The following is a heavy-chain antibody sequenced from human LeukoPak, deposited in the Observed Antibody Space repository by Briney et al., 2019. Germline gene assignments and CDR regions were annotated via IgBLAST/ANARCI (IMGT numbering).Heavy chain of an antibody. J-gene: IGHJ4*02. CDR3: AKDSAYGGNSGVDY. V-gene: IGHV3-48*04. CDR2: ISSSSSTI. Sequence: GGSLRLSCAASGFTFSSYSMNWVRQAPGKGLEWVSYISSSSSTIYYADSVKGRFTISRDNAKNSLYLQMNSLRAEDTAVYYCAKDSAYGGNSGVDYWGQGTLVTVSS. D-gene: IGHD4-23*01. CDR1: GFTFSSYS.